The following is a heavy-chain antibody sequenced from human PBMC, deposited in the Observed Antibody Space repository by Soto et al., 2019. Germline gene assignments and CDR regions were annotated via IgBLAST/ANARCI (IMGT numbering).Heavy chain of an antibody. J-gene: IGHJ4*02. Sequence: EVQLLESGGGLVQPGGSLRLSCAASGFTFSTYAMSWVRQAPRKGLEWVSAISGNGGDYTYYADSVKGRFTISRDNSNNTLYMPMNILRAEYTSVYYCVPLCRYCSTTTPSWGQGTLVTVAS. CDR1: GFTFSTYA. CDR2: ISGNGGDYT. CDR3: VPLCRYCSTTTPS. D-gene: IGHD2-2*01. V-gene: IGHV3-23*01.